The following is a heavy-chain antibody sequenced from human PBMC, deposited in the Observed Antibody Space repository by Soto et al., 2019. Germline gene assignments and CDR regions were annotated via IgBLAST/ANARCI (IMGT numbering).Heavy chain of an antibody. CDR3: ARPYGSGSYYARAFDI. D-gene: IGHD3-10*01. CDR2: INPSGGST. V-gene: IGHV1-46*03. Sequence: GASVKVSCKASGYTFTSYYMHWVRQAPGQGLEWMGIINPSGGSTSHAQKFQGRVTMTRDTSTSTVYMELSSLRSEDTAVYYCARPYGSGSYYARAFDIWGQGTMVTVSS. CDR1: GYTFTSYY. J-gene: IGHJ3*02.